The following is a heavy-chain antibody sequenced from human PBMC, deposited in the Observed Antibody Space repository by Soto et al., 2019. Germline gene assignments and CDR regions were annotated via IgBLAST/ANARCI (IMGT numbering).Heavy chain of an antibody. V-gene: IGHV3-30-3*01. J-gene: IGHJ6*02. CDR1: GFTFSSYA. CDR3: ARDNSWTPYYYYGMDV. Sequence: GGSLRLSCAASGFTFSSYAMHWVRQAPGKGLEWVAVISYDGSNKYYADSVKGRFTISRDNSKNTLYLQMNSLRAGDTAVYYCARDNSWTPYYYYGMDVWGQGTTVTVSS. CDR2: ISYDGSNK. D-gene: IGHD1-20*01.